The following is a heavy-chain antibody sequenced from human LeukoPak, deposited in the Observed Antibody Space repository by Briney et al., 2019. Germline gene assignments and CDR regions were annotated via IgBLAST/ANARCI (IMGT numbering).Heavy chain of an antibody. D-gene: IGHD6-13*01. J-gene: IGHJ5*02. CDR1: GGSISSSDYY. Sequence: SETLSLTCAVSGGSISSSDYYWSWIRQPPGKGLEWIGEINHSGSTNYNPSLKSRVTISVDTSKNQFSLKLSSVTAADTAVYYCARRRRSYGSSWAWFDPWGQGTLVTVSS. CDR2: INHSGST. CDR3: ARRRRSYGSSWAWFDP. V-gene: IGHV4-34*01.